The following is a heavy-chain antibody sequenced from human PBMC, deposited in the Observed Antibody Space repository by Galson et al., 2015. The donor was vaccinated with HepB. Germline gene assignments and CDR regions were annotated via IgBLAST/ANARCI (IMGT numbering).Heavy chain of an antibody. V-gene: IGHV5-51*01. CDR2: IYPGDSYT. J-gene: IGHJ4*02. D-gene: IGHD1-26*01. CDR3: ATSLAGVFGKVGNYFDY. CDR1: GYSFTNYW. Sequence: QSGAEVKKPGESLKISCKASGYSFTNYWIGWVRQMPGKGLEWMGIIYPGDSYTRYSPSFQGQVTISADKSITTAYLQWSSLKASDTAMYYCATSLAGVFGKVGNYFDYWGQGTLVTVSS.